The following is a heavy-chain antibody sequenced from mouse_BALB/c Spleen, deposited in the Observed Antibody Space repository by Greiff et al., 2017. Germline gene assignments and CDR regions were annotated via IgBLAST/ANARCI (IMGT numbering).Heavy chain of an antibody. CDR1: GFTFKDSY. CDR2: IDPANGNT. CDR3: ARETWFAY. Sequence: VQLQQSGAELVKPGASVKLSCTASGFTFKDSYMHWVKQRPEQGLEWIGRIDPANGNTKYDPKFQGKATITADTSSNTAYLQLSSLTSEDTAVYYGARETWFAYWGQGTLVTVSA. V-gene: IGHV14-3*02. J-gene: IGHJ3*01.